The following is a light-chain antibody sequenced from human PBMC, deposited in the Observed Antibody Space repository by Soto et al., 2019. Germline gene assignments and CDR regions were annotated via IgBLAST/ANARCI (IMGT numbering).Light chain of an antibody. Sequence: QLTQSPSYMFAFAGSIVNITSRASQSLNNDLAWYQQKPGKAPNLLIYDASTLERGVPSRFSGTGSGTEFTLAINSLQPDDFATYYCQQYHRSSITFGQGTRLEIK. CDR1: QSLNND. J-gene: IGKJ5*01. CDR3: QQYHRSSIT. V-gene: IGKV1-5*01. CDR2: DAS.